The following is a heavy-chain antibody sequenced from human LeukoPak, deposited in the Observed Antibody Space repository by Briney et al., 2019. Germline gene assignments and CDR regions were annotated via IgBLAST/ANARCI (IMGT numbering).Heavy chain of an antibody. V-gene: IGHV1-8*01. CDR1: GYTFTSYD. CDR3: ARWVSGSFAEYGMDV. CDR2: MNPNSGNT. J-gene: IGHJ6*02. Sequence: ASVKVSCKASGYTFTSYDINWVRQATGQGLEWMGWMNPNSGNTGYAQKFQGRVTMTRNTSISTAYMELSSLGSEDTAVYYCARWVSGSFAEYGMDVWGQGTTVTVSS. D-gene: IGHD1-26*01.